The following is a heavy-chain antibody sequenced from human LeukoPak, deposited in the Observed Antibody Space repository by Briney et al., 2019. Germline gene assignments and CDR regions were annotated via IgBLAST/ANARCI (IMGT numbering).Heavy chain of an antibody. Sequence: GGSLRLSCAASGFTFSSYSMNWVRQAPGKGLEWVSSISSSSRYIYYADSVKGRFTISRDNAKNSLYLQMNSLRAEDTAVYYCARVGITIHAFDIWGQGTMVTVSS. J-gene: IGHJ3*02. CDR2: ISSSSRYI. D-gene: IGHD3-3*01. CDR1: GFTFSSYS. V-gene: IGHV3-21*01. CDR3: ARVGITIHAFDI.